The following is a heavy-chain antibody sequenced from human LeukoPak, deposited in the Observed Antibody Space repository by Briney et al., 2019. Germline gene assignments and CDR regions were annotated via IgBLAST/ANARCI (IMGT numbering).Heavy chain of an antibody. CDR2: IISSGGVT. CDR3: VSEATYCGGDCYGY. D-gene: IGHD2-21*02. J-gene: IGHJ4*02. CDR1: GFAFSSYA. Sequence: PGGSLRLSCAASGFAFSSYAMSWVRQAPGKGLEWVSSIISSGGVTYYAESVKGRFTISRDNSKNTLYLQMNSLRGEDTAVYFCVSEATYCGGDCYGYWGQGTLVTASS. V-gene: IGHV3-23*01.